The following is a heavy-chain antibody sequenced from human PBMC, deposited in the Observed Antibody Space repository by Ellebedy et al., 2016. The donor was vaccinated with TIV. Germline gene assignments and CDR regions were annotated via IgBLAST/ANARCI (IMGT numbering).Heavy chain of an antibody. CDR2: IREAADSM. Sequence: PGGSLRLSCAASGFTLSSYAMAWVRQAPGKGLEWVASIREAADSMWYADSVRGRFVISRDAGETTTFLKMNSVRAEDTDLYFCARVGRFPHNWSFDYWGQGTLVTVSS. V-gene: IGHV3-7*01. D-gene: IGHD5-24*01. J-gene: IGHJ4*02. CDR3: ARVGRFPHNWSFDY. CDR1: GFTLSSYA.